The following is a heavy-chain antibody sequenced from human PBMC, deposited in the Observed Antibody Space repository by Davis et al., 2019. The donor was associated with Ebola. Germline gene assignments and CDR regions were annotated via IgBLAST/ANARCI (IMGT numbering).Heavy chain of an antibody. D-gene: IGHD2-2*01. CDR1: GCSISSGDYY. CDR3: ASIVVVPELVYYYYMDV. Sequence: PSETLSLTCTVSGCSISSGDYYWSWIRQPPGKGLEWIGYIYYSGSTYYNPSLKSRVTISVDTSKNQFSLKLSSVTAADTAVYYCASIVVVPELVYYYYMDVWGKGTTVTVSS. CDR2: IYYSGST. V-gene: IGHV4-30-4*01. J-gene: IGHJ6*03.